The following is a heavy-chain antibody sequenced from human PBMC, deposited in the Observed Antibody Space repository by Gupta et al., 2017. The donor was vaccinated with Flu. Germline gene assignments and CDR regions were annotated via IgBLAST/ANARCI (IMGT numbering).Heavy chain of an antibody. J-gene: IGHJ4*02. D-gene: IGHD2-15*01. CDR2: IDWDGDQ. CDR3: AQSGVAATYYFDY. V-gene: IGHV2-70*04. Sequence: IRQPPGKALEWLARIDWDGDQFYSASLKTRLTVSRDTSKNQVVLTMTNMDPVDTATYYCAQSGVAATYYFDYGGQGALVTVAS.